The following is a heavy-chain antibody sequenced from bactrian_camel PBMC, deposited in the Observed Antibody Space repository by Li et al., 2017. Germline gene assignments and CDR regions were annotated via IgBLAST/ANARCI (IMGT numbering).Heavy chain of an antibody. CDR1: GFTFSIND. V-gene: IGHV3S40*01. CDR2: ITTGGGSI. J-gene: IGHJ4*01. CDR3: TARYEFGLGACSGVGGLGFNT. Sequence: VQLVESGGGSVQPGGSLRLSCAASGFTFSINDMSWVRQAPGKGLEWVSRITTGGGSIYYADSVKGRFTISKDNRKNILYLQMNSLTPGDTAMYYCTARYEFGLGACSGVGGLGFNTWARGPRSPSP. D-gene: IGHD1*01.